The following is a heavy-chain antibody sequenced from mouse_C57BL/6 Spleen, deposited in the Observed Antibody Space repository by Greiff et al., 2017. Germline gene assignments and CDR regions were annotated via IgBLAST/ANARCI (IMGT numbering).Heavy chain of an antibody. Sequence: VQLQQSGAELVKPGASVKLSCKASGYTFTEYTIHWVKQRSGQGLEWIGWFYPGSGSIKYNEKFKDKAPLTADKSSSTVYMGLSRLTSEDSAVYVCARHEGELGRGHAMDDWGQGTSVTVSS. CDR2: FYPGSGSI. J-gene: IGHJ4*01. CDR3: ARHEGELGRGHAMDD. V-gene: IGHV1-62-2*01. D-gene: IGHD4-1*01. CDR1: GYTFTEYT.